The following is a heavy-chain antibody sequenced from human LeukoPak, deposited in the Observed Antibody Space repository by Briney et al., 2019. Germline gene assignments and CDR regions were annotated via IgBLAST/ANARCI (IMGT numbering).Heavy chain of an antibody. J-gene: IGHJ4*02. V-gene: IGHV3-21*01. CDR1: GFTVSSYS. D-gene: IGHD2-2*01. CDR3: ARDRNVVDFDY. CDR2: ISSSSSYI. Sequence: GGSLRLSCAASGFTVSSYSMNWVRQAPGKGLEWVSSISSSSSYIYYADSVKGRFTISRDNAKNSLYLQMNSLRAEDTAVYYCARDRNVVDFDYWGQGTLVTVSS.